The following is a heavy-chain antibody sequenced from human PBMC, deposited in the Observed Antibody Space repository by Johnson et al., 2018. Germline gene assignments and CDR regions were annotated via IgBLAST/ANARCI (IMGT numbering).Heavy chain of an antibody. V-gene: IGHV4-59*01. J-gene: IGHJ3*02. CDR1: GGSISSYY. CDR2: MYYSGST. D-gene: IGHD3-22*01. Sequence: QVQLQESGPGLVKPSETLSLTCTVSGGSISSYYWSWIRQPPGKGLEWIGYMYYSGSTNYNPSLKSRVTITVDTAKNQFSLKLSSVTAADTAVYYCARWSYYYDSSGYYWLDIWGQGTMVTVSS. CDR3: ARWSYYYDSSGYYWLDI.